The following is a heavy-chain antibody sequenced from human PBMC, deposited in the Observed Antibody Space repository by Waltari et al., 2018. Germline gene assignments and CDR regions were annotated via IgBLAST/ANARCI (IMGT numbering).Heavy chain of an antibody. V-gene: IGHV3-74*01. D-gene: IGHD6-13*01. CDR1: GFTYSNHW. Sequence: EEQLVESGGGLVQPGDSLRLSCAASGFTYSNHWMHWVRQAPGKGLVGVSLINGDGSTSNYADSVKGRFTISRDNTKKTLYLQMKRLRVEDTAVYYCARLAPKTYRSPVPGRDYYYGLDVWGQGTTVTVSS. CDR3: ARLAPKTYRSPVPGRDYYYGLDV. CDR2: INGDGSTS. J-gene: IGHJ6*02.